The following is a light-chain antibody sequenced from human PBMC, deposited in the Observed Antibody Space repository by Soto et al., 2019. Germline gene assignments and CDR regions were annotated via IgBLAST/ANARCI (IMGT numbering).Light chain of an antibody. CDR3: SSYTSSSTLEV. CDR1: SSDVGGYNY. V-gene: IGLV2-14*01. CDR2: EVS. Sequence: QSALTQPASVSGSPGQSITISCTGTSSDVGGYNYVSWYQQHPGKAPKLMIYEVSNRPSGVSNRFSGSKSGNTASLTISGLQAEDEADHYCSSYTSSSTLEVFGTGTKVTV. J-gene: IGLJ1*01.